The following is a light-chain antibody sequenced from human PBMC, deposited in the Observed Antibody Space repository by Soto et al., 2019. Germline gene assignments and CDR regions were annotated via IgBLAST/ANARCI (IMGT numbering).Light chain of an antibody. CDR2: GTS. Sequence: EIVLTQSPGTLSLSPGERATLSCRASQSVSSSYLAWFQQKPGQAPRLLIYGTSSRATGIPDRFSGSGSGTDFTLTISRLEPEDFAVYYCHHYGSSPRTFGQGTKVQI. CDR1: QSVSSSY. V-gene: IGKV3-20*01. J-gene: IGKJ1*01. CDR3: HHYGSSPRT.